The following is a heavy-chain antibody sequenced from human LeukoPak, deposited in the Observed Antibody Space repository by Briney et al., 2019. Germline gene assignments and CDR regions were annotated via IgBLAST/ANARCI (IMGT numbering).Heavy chain of an antibody. CDR3: ARGRGYSSGWEIDY. V-gene: IGHV4-59*12. CDR2: VDHTGST. Sequence: SETLSLTCSVSDDSITMYYWTWIRQPPGKGLEWIGYVDHTGSTNFNPSLNGRVSISRDTTKNLFSLKLSSVTAADTAVYYCARGRGYSSGWEIDYWGQGTLVTVSS. D-gene: IGHD6-19*01. CDR1: DDSITMYY. J-gene: IGHJ4*02.